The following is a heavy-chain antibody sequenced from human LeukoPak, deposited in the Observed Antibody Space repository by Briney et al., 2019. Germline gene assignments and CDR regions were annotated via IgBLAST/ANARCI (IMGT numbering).Heavy chain of an antibody. D-gene: IGHD2-15*01. J-gene: IGHJ3*02. V-gene: IGHV3-11*01. CDR1: GFTFSDYY. Sequence: PGGSLRLTCAASGFTFSDYYMSWIRQAPGEGLERVSYISSSGSTIYYADSVKGRFTISRDNAKKSLYLQMNSLRAEATAVYYCAKDLLVVVAATPDAFDIWGQGTMVTVSS. CDR3: AKDLLVVVAATPDAFDI. CDR2: ISSSGSTI.